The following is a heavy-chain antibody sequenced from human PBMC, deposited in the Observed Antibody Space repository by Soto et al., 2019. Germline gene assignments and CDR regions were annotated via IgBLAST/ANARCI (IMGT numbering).Heavy chain of an antibody. CDR2: IKEDGSQK. CDR1: GIALSNYW. J-gene: IGHJ4*02. CDR3: GNSGGVGY. D-gene: IGHD3-10*01. Sequence: EVQVVESGGDLVQPGGSLRLSCEASGIALSNYWMDWVRQAPGKGLEWVANIKEDGSQKNYVDSVEGRFTISRDNAKNSVYLQMNGLRVEDTATYYCGNSGGVGYWGQGTLVTVSS. V-gene: IGHV3-7*01.